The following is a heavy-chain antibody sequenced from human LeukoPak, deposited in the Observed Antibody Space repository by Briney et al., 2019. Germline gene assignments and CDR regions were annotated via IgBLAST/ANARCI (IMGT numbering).Heavy chain of an antibody. J-gene: IGHJ6*02. V-gene: IGHV3-30*04. CDR2: ISYDGSNK. CDR1: GFTFSSYA. D-gene: IGHD1-14*01. Sequence: GSLRRSCAASGFTFSSYAMHWVRQAPGKGLEWVAVISYDGSNKYYADSVKGRFTISRDNSKTTLYLQVNSLRAEDTAVYYCARAAVRLTTAHYGMDVWGQGTTVTVSS. CDR3: ARAAVRLTTAHYGMDV.